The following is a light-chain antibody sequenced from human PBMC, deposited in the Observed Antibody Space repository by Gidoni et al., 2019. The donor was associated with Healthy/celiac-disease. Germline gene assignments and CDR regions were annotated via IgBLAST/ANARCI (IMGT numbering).Light chain of an antibody. J-gene: IGKJ1*01. CDR2: AAS. CDR1: QSISSY. V-gene: IGKV1-39*01. Sequence: IQMTQSQSSLSASVGDRVTITCRASQSISSYLNWYQQKPGKAPKLLIYAASSLQSGVPSRFSGSGAGTDFTLTISSLQPEDFATYYCQQSYSTSWTFGQGTKVEIK. CDR3: QQSYSTSWT.